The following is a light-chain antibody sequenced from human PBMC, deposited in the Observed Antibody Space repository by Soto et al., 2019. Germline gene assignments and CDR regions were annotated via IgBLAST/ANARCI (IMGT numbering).Light chain of an antibody. CDR1: SSDVGAYNF. Sequence: QSVLTQPASVSGSPGRSITISCTGTSSDVGAYNFVSWYQHHPGRAPKLIIYEVTIRPSGVSNRFSGSKSGNTASLTISGLQAEDEADYYCSSYTTSAPYVFGRATKPTV. CDR3: SSYTTSAPYV. J-gene: IGLJ1*01. V-gene: IGLV2-14*01. CDR2: EVT.